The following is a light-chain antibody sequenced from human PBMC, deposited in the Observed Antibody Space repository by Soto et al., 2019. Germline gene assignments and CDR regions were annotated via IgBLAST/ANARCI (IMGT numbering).Light chain of an antibody. V-gene: IGLV3-9*01. CDR3: QVWDSSTYV. Sequence: SSELTQPLSVSVALGRTARITCGGNNIGSKNVHWYQQKPGQAPVLVIYRDNNRPSGIPERFSGSNAGNTATLTISRAQDGDEADYYCQVWDSSTYVFGTGTKLTVL. CDR1: NIGSKN. CDR2: RDN. J-gene: IGLJ1*01.